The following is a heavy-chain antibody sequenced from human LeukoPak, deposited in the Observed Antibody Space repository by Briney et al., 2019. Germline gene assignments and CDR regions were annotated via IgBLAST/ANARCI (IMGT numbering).Heavy chain of an antibody. CDR3: ARALTYYYGSGSYFDY. J-gene: IGHJ4*02. CDR2: IIPIFGTA. V-gene: IGHV1-69*05. CDR1: GGTFSSYA. D-gene: IGHD3-10*01. Sequence: GASVKVSCKASGGTFSSYAISWVRQAPGQGLEWMGGIIPIFGTANYAQKFQGRVTITTDESTSTAYMELSSLRSEDTAVYYCARALTYYYGSGSYFDYWGQGTLVTVSS.